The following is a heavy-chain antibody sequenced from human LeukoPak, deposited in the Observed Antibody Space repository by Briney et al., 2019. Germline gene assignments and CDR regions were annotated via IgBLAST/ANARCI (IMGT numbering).Heavy chain of an antibody. CDR1: GFTFKTYT. CDR3: ARSALYSSSWPPFDY. Sequence: PGGSLRLSCAASGFTFKTYTMHWVRQAPGMGLEWVSSISSSSSYIFYADSVKGRFTISRDNAKNSLYLQMSSLRAEDAAVYYCARSALYSSSWPPFDYWGQGTLVTVSS. CDR2: ISSSSSYI. D-gene: IGHD6-13*01. J-gene: IGHJ4*02. V-gene: IGHV3-21*01.